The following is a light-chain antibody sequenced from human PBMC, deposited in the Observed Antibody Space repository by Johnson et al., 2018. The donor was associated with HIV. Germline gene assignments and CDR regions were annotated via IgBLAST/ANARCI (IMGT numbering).Light chain of an antibody. J-gene: IGLJ1*01. CDR3: GTWDSSLSAYA. Sequence: QSVLTQPPPLSAAPGQKVTISCSGSSSNIGNNYVSWYQQLPGTAPKLLIYDNNKRPSAIPDRFSGSKSGTSATLGVTGLQTGDDADYYCGTWDSSLSAYAFGTGTKVTDL. CDR1: SSNIGNNY. CDR2: DNN. V-gene: IGLV1-51*01.